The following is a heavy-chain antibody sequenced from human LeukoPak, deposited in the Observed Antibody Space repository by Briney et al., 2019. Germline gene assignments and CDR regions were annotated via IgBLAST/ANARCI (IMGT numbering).Heavy chain of an antibody. CDR3: ASGRHSSSKSFDY. J-gene: IGHJ4*02. CDR1: EFTFSSYG. CDR2: IRYDGSNK. Sequence: GGSLRLSCAASEFTFSSYGMHWVRQAPGKGLEWVAFIRYDGSNKYYADSVKGRFTISRDNSKHTLYLQMNSLRVEDTAVYYCASGRHSSSKSFDYWGQGTLVTVSS. D-gene: IGHD6-6*01. V-gene: IGHV3-30*02.